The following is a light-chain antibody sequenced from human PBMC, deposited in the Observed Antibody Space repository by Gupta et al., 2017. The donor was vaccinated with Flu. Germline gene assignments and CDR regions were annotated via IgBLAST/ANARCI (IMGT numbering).Light chain of an antibody. CDR3: QMWDRISASYV. Sequence: SFDLTQPPSVSVSPGQTASTTCSGHRLGDRNVCWFQQKAGQSPVLIMYHNNSRPSGTPERFSGSTSGNTATLTVSGPQAMDEADYYCQMWDRISASYVFGTGTKVTVL. V-gene: IGLV3-1*01. CDR2: HNN. CDR1: RLGDRN. J-gene: IGLJ1*01.